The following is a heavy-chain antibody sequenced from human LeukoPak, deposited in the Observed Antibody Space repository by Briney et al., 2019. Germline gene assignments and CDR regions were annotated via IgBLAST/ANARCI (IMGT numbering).Heavy chain of an antibody. V-gene: IGHV1-18*01. J-gene: IGHJ4*02. D-gene: IGHD2-21*01. CDR2: ISAYNGNT. CDR1: GYTFTDYY. CDR3: ARSSSVTIPGYYFDY. Sequence: EASVKVSCKASGYTFTDYYIYWVRQAPGQGLEWMGWISAYNGNTNYAQKLQGRVTMTTDTSTSTAYTELRSLRSDDTAVYYCARSSSVTIPGYYFDYWGQGTLVTVSS.